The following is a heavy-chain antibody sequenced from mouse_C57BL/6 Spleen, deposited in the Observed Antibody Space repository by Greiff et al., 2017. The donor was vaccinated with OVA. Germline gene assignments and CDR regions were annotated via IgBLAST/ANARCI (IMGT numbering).Heavy chain of an antibody. V-gene: IGHV1-26*01. CDR2: INPNNGGT. CDR1: GYTFTDYY. Sequence: EVQLQQSGPELVKPGASVKISCKASGYTFTDYYMNWVKQSHGKSLEWIGDINPNNGGTSYNQKFKGKATLTVGKSSSTAYMELRSLTSEDSAVYYCARSDYDFDYWGQGTTLTVSS. D-gene: IGHD2-4*01. J-gene: IGHJ2*01. CDR3: ARSDYDFDY.